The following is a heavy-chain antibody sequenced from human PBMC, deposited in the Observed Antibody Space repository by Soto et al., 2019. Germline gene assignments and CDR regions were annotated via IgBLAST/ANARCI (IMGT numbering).Heavy chain of an antibody. V-gene: IGHV3-30-3*01. Sequence: QVQLVESGGGVVQPGRSLRLSCAASGFTFSSYAMHWVRQAPGKGLEWVAVISYDGSNKDYADSVKGRFTISRDNSKNTLYLQMNSLRAEDTAVYYCARDWHSSGFDYWGQGTLVTVSS. D-gene: IGHD3-22*01. CDR2: ISYDGSNK. CDR1: GFTFSSYA. J-gene: IGHJ4*02. CDR3: ARDWHSSGFDY.